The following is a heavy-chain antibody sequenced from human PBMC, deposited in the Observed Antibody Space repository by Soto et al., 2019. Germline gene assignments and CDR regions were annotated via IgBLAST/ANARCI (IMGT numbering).Heavy chain of an antibody. V-gene: IGHV3-7*01. D-gene: IGHD2-21*01. CDR3: ARVAYVDESFDY. Sequence: EVHLVESGGGLVQPGGSLRLSCAASGFTFSSYWMTWVRQAPGKGLEWVANTKPDGSEKNYVGSVKGRFTISRDNAKNSLFLQMDSLRAEDTAVYYCARVAYVDESFDYLGQGTLVTVSS. CDR1: GFTFSSYW. CDR2: TKPDGSEK. J-gene: IGHJ4*02.